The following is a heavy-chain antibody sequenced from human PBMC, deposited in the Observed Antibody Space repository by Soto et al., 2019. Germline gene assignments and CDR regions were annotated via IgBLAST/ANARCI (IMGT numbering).Heavy chain of an antibody. CDR2: IYYSGST. CDR3: AGDHQPGVRGNWFDP. J-gene: IGHJ5*02. Sequence: LSLTCTVSGGSISSGGYYWSWIRQHPGKGLEWIGYIYYSGSTYYDPSLKSRVTISVDTSKNQFSLKLSSVTAADTAVYYCAGDHQPGVRGNWFDPWGQGTLVTVSS. CDR1: GGSISSGGYY. D-gene: IGHD3-10*01. V-gene: IGHV4-31*03.